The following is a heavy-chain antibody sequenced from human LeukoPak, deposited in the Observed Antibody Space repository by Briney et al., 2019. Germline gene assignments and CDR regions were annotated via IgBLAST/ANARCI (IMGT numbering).Heavy chain of an antibody. CDR1: GFTFGSYG. J-gene: IGHJ5*02. Sequence: PGRSLRLSCAASGFTFGSYGMHWVRQAPGKGLEWVAVIWHDGSNKIYADSEKGRFTISRDNSKNTLYLHLNSLRGEDTAVYYCARDQRGAWFGPWGQGTLVTVSS. V-gene: IGHV3-33*01. CDR3: ARDQRGAWFGP. D-gene: IGHD6-25*01. CDR2: IWHDGSNK.